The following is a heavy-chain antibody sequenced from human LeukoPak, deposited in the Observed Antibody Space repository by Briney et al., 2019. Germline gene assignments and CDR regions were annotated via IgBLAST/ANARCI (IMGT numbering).Heavy chain of an antibody. Sequence: ASVKVSCKASGYTFTSYDINWVRQATGQGLEWMGWMNPNSGNTGYAQKFQGRVTVTRNTSISTAYMELSSLRSEDTAVYYCARGHYYYYGMDVWGQGTTVTVSS. J-gene: IGHJ6*02. CDR1: GYTFTSYD. CDR3: ARGHYYYYGMDV. CDR2: MNPNSGNT. V-gene: IGHV1-8*01.